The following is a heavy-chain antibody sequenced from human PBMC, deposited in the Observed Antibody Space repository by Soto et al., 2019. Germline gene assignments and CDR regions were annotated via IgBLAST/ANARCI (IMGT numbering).Heavy chain of an antibody. CDR2: IYYSGST. Sequence: SETLSLTCTVSGGSISSSSYYWGWIRQPPGKGLEWIGSIYYSGSTYYNPSLKSRVTISVDTSKNQFSLKLSSVTAADTAVYYCARVLFGSNCWFDPWGQGTLVTVSS. J-gene: IGHJ5*02. CDR3: ARVLFGSNCWFDP. V-gene: IGHV4-39*07. D-gene: IGHD3-16*01. CDR1: GGSISSSSYY.